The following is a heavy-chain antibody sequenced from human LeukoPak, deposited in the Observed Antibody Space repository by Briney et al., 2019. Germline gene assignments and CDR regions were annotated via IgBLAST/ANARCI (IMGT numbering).Heavy chain of an antibody. CDR1: GGSVRSGGYY. D-gene: IGHD5-24*01. CDR3: ATQRDGYYNDAFDM. CDR2: LDYSGST. Sequence: SETLSLTCTVSGGSVRSGGYYWNWIRKHPGKGLEWIGYLDYSGSTNYNPSLKSRVTISTDTSKNQISLKLTSLIAADTAEYYCATQRDGYYNDAFDMWGQGTLVIVSS. J-gene: IGHJ3*02. V-gene: IGHV4-31*03.